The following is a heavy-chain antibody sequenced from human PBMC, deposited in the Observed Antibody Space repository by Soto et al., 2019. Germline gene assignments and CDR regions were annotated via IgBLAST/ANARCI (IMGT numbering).Heavy chain of an antibody. Sequence: EVQLVESGGGLVKPGGSLRLSCAASGFTFSNAWMNWVRQAPGKGLEWVGRIKSKTAGGTTDYVAPVKGRVTISRDDSINTLYLRMNSLKTEDTAVYYCTTSPPYDYYGMDVWGQGTTVTVSS. CDR2: IKSKTAGGTT. CDR1: GFTFSNAW. CDR3: TTSPPYDYYGMDV. V-gene: IGHV3-15*07. J-gene: IGHJ6*02.